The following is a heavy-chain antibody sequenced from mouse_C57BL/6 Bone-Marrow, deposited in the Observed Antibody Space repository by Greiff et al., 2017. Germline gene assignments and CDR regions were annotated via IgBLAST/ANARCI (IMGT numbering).Heavy chain of an antibody. CDR3: ASYWYGSSHWYFDV. V-gene: IGHV1-22*01. Sequence: EVQGVESGPELVKPGASVKMSCKASGYTFTDYNMHWVKQSHGKSLEWIGYINPNNGGTSYNQKFKGKATLTVNKSSSTAYMELRSLTSEDSAVYYCASYWYGSSHWYFDVWGTGTTVTVSS. J-gene: IGHJ1*03. D-gene: IGHD1-1*01. CDR1: GYTFTDYN. CDR2: INPNNGGT.